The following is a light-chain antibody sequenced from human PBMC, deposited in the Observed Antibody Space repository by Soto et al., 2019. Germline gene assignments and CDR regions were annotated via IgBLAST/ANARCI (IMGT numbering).Light chain of an antibody. CDR1: QSVSSY. Sequence: EIVLTQSPATLSLSPGERATLSCRASQSVSSYLAWYQQKPGQAPRLLIYDSSNGAISIPARFSGSGSGTDLTLTVSSLEPEDFAVYYCLRRSNWPPWTFGQGTKVEIK. J-gene: IGKJ1*01. V-gene: IGKV3-11*01. CDR2: DSS. CDR3: LRRSNWPPWT.